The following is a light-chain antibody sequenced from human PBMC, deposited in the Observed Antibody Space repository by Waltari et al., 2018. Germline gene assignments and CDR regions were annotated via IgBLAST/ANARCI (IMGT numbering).Light chain of an antibody. V-gene: IGLV1-51*01. J-gene: IGLJ3*02. CDR1: SSNLGNDS. CDR2: EDN. CDR3: ATWDTTLSAWV. Sequence: QAVLTQPPSVSAAPGQKATIPCPGSSSNLGNDSVSWYQQFPVTAPELLIYEDNKGPSYIPYRFSAAKSDTSATLAITGLQTADEADYYCATWDTTLSAWVFGGGTRVTVL.